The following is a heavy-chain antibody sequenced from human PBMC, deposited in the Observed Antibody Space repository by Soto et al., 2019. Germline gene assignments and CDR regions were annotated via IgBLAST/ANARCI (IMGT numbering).Heavy chain of an antibody. J-gene: IGHJ6*02. CDR3: AADIGYEVYYYYGMDV. V-gene: IGHV1-69*01. CDR2: IIPIFGTA. CDR1: GGTFISYA. Sequence: SVKVSCTASGGTFISYAVSWVRQAPGQGLEWMGGIIPIFGTANYAQKFQGRVTITADESTSTAYMELSSLRSEDTAVYYCAADIGYEVYYYYGMDVWGQGTTVTVSS. D-gene: IGHD5-12*01.